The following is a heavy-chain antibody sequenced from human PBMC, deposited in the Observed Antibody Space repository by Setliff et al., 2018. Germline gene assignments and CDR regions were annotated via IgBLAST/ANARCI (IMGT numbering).Heavy chain of an antibody. CDR2: ISSSSTT. V-gene: IGHV3-48*04. CDR3: ARGSGWIQLWDVNDAFDI. D-gene: IGHD5-18*01. Sequence: PGGSLRLSCAASGFTFSSYSMNWVRQAPGKGLEWVSYISSSSTTYYAGSVKGRFTISRDNAKNSLYLQMNSLRAEDTAVYYCARGSGWIQLWDVNDAFDIWGQGTVVTVSS. J-gene: IGHJ3*02. CDR1: GFTFSSYS.